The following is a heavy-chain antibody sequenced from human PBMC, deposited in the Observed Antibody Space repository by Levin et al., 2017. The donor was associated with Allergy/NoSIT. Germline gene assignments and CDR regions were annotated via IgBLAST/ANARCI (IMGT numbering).Heavy chain of an antibody. CDR3: ARSYRTVRTGGSGESIHFDY. CDR1: GGSISSTSYY. J-gene: IGHJ4*02. V-gene: IGHV4-39*02. D-gene: IGHD3-10*01. CDR2: IYHSRST. Sequence: SQTLSLTCSVSGGSISSTSYYWGWIRQPPGKGLEWIGNIYHSRSTYYNPSLKSRVTISIDTSKNHFSMKLSSVTAADTAVYYCARSYRTVRTGGSGESIHFDYWGQGILVTVSS.